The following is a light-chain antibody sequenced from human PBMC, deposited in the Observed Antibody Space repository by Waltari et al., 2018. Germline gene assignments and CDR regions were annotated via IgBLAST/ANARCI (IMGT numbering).Light chain of an antibody. CDR2: LNN. J-gene: IGLJ2*01. V-gene: IGLV1-44*01. CDR3: AAWDGSLNGVV. Sequence: QSVLTQPPSASGTPGQRVTISCSGSSSNIGTYNVNWYQHLPRAAPKLLICLNNQRPSGVPDRFSASKSGTSASLAISGLQSEDEADYYCAAWDGSLNGVVFGGGTKLTVL. CDR1: SSNIGTYN.